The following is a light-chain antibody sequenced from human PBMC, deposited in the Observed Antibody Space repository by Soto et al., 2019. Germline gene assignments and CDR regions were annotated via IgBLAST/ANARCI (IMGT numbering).Light chain of an antibody. CDR1: QSISSW. J-gene: IGKJ1*01. CDR3: QQYNSYPWT. V-gene: IGKV1-5*03. Sequence: IKMTQSPSTLSASVGDRVTITCRASQSISSWLAWYQQKPGKAPKLLIYKASSLESGVPSRFSGSGSGTEFTLTISSLQPDDFATYYCQQYNSYPWTFGQVTKVDIK. CDR2: KAS.